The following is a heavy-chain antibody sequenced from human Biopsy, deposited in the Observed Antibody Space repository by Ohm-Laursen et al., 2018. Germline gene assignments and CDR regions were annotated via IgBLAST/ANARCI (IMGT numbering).Heavy chain of an antibody. CDR2: FAPENGKT. J-gene: IGHJ4*02. V-gene: IGHV1-24*01. CDR3: AADVNVWNVNY. Sequence: ASVKVSCKFSGYTLTELSMHWVRQAPGKGLEWMGGFAPENGKTVYAQNFQARVSMTEDTSTDTAYMELRSLRSEDTAVYYCAADVNVWNVNYWGQGTQVTVSS. D-gene: IGHD1-1*01. CDR1: GYTLTELS.